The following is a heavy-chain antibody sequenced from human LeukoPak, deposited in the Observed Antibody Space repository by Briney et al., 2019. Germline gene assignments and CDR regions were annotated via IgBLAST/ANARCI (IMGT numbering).Heavy chain of an antibody. D-gene: IGHD3-10*01. CDR3: ARGGPLGLF. V-gene: IGHV7-4-1*02. CDR2: INTKTRNP. J-gene: IGHJ4*02. Sequence: GASVKVSCKASGYTFTRDAMNWVRQAPGQGLEWLGWINTKTRNPTYAQGFTGRFVFSLDTSVNTAFLQISSLKPEDTAMYYCARGGPLGLFWGQGTLVTVSS. CDR1: GYTFTRDA.